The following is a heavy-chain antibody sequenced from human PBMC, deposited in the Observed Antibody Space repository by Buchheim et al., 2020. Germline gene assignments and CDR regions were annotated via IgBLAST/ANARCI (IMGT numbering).Heavy chain of an antibody. Sequence: QVQLVESGGGLVKPGGSLRLSCAASGFTSSDSFITWIRQAPGKGLELVSYISRSGSTTYYADSVKGRFTISRDHAKHSLYLQMGSLRAEDTALYYFARLVPSYWYFDLWGRGTL. D-gene: IGHD5-12*01. V-gene: IGHV3-11*01. J-gene: IGHJ2*01. CDR3: ARLVPSYWYFDL. CDR2: ISRSGSTT. CDR1: GFTSSDSF.